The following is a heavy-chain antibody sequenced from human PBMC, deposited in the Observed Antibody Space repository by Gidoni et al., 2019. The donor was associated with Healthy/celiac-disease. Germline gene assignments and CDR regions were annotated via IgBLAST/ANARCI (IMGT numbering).Heavy chain of an antibody. CDR3: ALAHSSSTPSDAFDI. J-gene: IGHJ3*02. CDR1: GYSFTSYW. V-gene: IGHV5-51*01. Sequence: EVQLVQSGAEVKMPGESLKLSCKGSGYSFTSYWIGWVRQMPGKGLEWMGIIYPGDSDTRYSPSVQGQVTISADKSISTAYLQWSSLKASDTAMYYCALAHSSSTPSDAFDIWGQGTMVTVSS. CDR2: IYPGDSDT. D-gene: IGHD6-6*01.